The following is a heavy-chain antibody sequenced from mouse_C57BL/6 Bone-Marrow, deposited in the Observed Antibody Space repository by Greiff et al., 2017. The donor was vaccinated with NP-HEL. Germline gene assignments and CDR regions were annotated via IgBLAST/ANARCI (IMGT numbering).Heavy chain of an antibody. CDR3: ARCGPAWFAY. J-gene: IGHJ3*01. CDR1: GYTFTSYW. Sequence: VQLQQPGAELVMPGASVKLSCKASGYTFTSYWMHWVKQRPGQGLEWIGEIDPSDSYTNYNQKFKGKSTLTVDKSSSTAYMQLSSLTSEDSAVYYWARCGPAWFAYWGQGTLVTVSA. CDR2: IDPSDSYT. V-gene: IGHV1-69*01.